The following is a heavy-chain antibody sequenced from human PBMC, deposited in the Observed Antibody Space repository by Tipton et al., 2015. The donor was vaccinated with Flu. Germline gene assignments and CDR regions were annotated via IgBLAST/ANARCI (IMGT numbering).Heavy chain of an antibody. CDR2: INHSGNT. CDR3: ARSEFDY. V-gene: IGHV4-34*01. CDR1: GGSFSSYY. Sequence: TLSLTCAVYGGSFSSYYWSWIRQPPGKGLEWIGEINHSGNTNYNPSLKSRVAISVDTSKNQFSLRMRSVTAADTAVYYCARSEFDYWGQGTLVTFSS. J-gene: IGHJ4*02.